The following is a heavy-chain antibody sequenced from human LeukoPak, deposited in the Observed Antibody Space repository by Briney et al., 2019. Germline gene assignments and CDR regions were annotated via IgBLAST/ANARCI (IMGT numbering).Heavy chain of an antibody. CDR2: ISSSSSYI. D-gene: IGHD6-19*01. CDR1: GFTFSSYS. J-gene: IGHJ4*02. Sequence: GGSLRLSCAASGFTFSSYSMNWVRQAPGKGLEWVTSISSSSSYIYYADSVKGRFTISRDNAKNSLYLQMNSLRAEDTAVYYCAREPTFSFHSSGLDWGQGTLVTVSS. V-gene: IGHV3-21*01. CDR3: AREPTFSFHSSGLD.